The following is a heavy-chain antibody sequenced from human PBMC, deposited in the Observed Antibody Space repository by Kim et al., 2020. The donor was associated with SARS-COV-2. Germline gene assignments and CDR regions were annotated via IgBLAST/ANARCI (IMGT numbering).Heavy chain of an antibody. D-gene: IGHD1-1*01. CDR3: ARDGGGYPANYYYYIDA. CDR2: ITYDGSNK. Sequence: GGSLRLSCAASGFTFSSYAMHWVRQAPGKGLEWVAGITYDGSNKYYADSVKGRFTISRDNSKNTLYLQMNSLRAEDTAVYYCARDGGGYPANYYYYIDAWGQGTTVTVSS. V-gene: IGHV3-30-3*01. J-gene: IGHJ6*03. CDR1: GFTFSSYA.